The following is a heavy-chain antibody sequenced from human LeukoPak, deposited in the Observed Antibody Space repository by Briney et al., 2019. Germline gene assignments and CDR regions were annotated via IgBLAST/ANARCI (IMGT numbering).Heavy chain of an antibody. J-gene: IGHJ6*02. CDR3: VRGGHKLDIETSRYYYGLDI. CDR1: GITLSDYW. CDR2: IESDGTRT. Sequence: PGGSLRLSCAASGITLSDYWMYWVRQGPGKGLVHVSRIESDGTRTVYADSVKGRFTISRDNAKNTMYSQMNSLRAEDTAVYYCVRGGHKLDIETSRYYYGLDIWGQGTTVTVSS. V-gene: IGHV3-74*03. D-gene: IGHD2-2*03.